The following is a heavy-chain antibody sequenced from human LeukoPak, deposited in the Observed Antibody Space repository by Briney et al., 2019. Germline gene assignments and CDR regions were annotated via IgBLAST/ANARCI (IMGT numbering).Heavy chain of an antibody. CDR1: GFTFSSYA. Sequence: GGSLRLSCAASGFTFSSYAMHWVRQAPGKGLEWVAVISYDGSNKYYADSVKGRFTISRDNSKNTLYLQMNSLRAEDTAVYYCARELPRYCSSTSCSPGGLDPWGQGTLVTVSS. J-gene: IGHJ5*02. CDR3: ARELPRYCSSTSCSPGGLDP. V-gene: IGHV3-30*04. D-gene: IGHD2-2*01. CDR2: ISYDGSNK.